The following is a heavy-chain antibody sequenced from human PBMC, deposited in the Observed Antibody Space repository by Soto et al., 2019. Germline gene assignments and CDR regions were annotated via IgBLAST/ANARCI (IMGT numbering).Heavy chain of an antibody. D-gene: IGHD5-12*01. CDR2: IYYSGST. V-gene: IGHV4-39*01. J-gene: IGHJ4*02. CDR3: AGGEDIVATIPSGIFDY. CDR1: GGSISSSSYY. Sequence: QLQLQESGPGLVKPSETLSLTCTVSGGSISSSSYYWGWIRQPPGKGLEWIGSIYYSGSTYYNPSLKSRVPISVNTSKNQFSLKLSSVTAADTAVYYCAGGEDIVATIPSGIFDYWGQGTLVTVSS.